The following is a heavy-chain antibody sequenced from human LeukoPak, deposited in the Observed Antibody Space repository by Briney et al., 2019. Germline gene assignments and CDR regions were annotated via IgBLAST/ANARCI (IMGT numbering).Heavy chain of an antibody. CDR1: GFTFSSYS. CDR2: ISSSSNYI. CDR3: ARSRGGLDYFDY. J-gene: IGHJ4*02. D-gene: IGHD3-10*01. V-gene: IGHV3-21*01. Sequence: KPGGSLRLSCAASGFTFSSYSMNWVRQAPGKGLEWVSSISSSSNYIYYADSVKGRFTISRDNAKNSLYLQMNSLRAEDTAVYYCARSRGGLDYFDYWGQGTLVTVSS.